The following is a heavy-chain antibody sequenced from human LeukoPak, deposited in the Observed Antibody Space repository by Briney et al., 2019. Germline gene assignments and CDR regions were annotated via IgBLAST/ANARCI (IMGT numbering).Heavy chain of an antibody. CDR3: ARQMRPRPFGSWYPFDY. CDR2: IYPGDSDT. Sequence: PGESLKISCKGSGYSFTSYWIGWVRQMPGKGLEWMGIIYPGDSDTRYSPSFQGQVTISADKSISTAYLQWSSLKASDTAMYYCARQMRPRPFGSWYPFDYWGQGTLVTVSS. J-gene: IGHJ4*02. D-gene: IGHD6-13*01. V-gene: IGHV5-51*01. CDR1: GYSFTSYW.